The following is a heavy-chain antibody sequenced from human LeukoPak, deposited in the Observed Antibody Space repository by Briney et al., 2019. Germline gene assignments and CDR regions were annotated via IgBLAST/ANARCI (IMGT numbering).Heavy chain of an antibody. D-gene: IGHD2/OR15-2a*01. V-gene: IGHV3-23*01. CDR3: AKVRNYFPDY. CDR2: ISGSGGST. Sequence: PGGSLRLSCAAYGFTFSSYAMSWVRQAPGQGLEWVSAISGSGGSTYYADSVKGWFTISRDNSKNTLCLQTDSLRAEDTAVYYCAKVRNYFPDYWGQGTLVTVSS. CDR1: GFTFSSYA. J-gene: IGHJ4*02.